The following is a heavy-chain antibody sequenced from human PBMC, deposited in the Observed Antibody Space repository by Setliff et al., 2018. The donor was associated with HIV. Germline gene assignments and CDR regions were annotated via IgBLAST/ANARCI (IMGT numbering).Heavy chain of an antibody. CDR3: ARDWLDYRILDH. D-gene: IGHD2-15*01. CDR1: GFTFNNYA. CDR2: ISYDGNNK. J-gene: IGHJ4*02. Sequence: GGSLRLSCEASGFTFNNYAMQWVRQAPGKGLEWVAVISYDGNNKHYADSVKGRFTVSRDNYKNTLFVQMNSLRAEDTAVYYCARDWLDYRILDHWGQGTLVTVSS. V-gene: IGHV3-30*04.